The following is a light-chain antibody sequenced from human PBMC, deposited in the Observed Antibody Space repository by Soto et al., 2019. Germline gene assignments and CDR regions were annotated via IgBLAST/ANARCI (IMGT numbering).Light chain of an antibody. CDR3: QQYDSSPKT. CDR1: QSVSSSY. V-gene: IGKV3-20*01. J-gene: IGKJ1*01. Sequence: TQSPSSLSASVGDRATLSCRASQSVSSSYLAWYQQKPGQAPRLLIYGASSRATGIPDRFSGSGSGTDFTLTISRLEPEDFAVYYCQQYDSSPKTFGQGTKVDIK. CDR2: GAS.